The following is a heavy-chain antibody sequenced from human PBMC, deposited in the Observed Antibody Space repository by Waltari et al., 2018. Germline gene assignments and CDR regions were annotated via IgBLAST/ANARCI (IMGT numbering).Heavy chain of an antibody. J-gene: IGHJ4*02. CDR3: ARAPVYYYDSSDY. Sequence: QVQLVQSGAEVKKPGASVKVSCKASGYTFTSYDINWVRKATGQGLEWMGWMNPNSGNTGHAQKFQGLFTMTRNTSISTAYMELSSLRFEDTAVYYCARAPVYYYDSSDYWGQGTLVTVSS. D-gene: IGHD3-22*01. CDR1: GYTFTSYD. CDR2: MNPNSGNT. V-gene: IGHV1-8*01.